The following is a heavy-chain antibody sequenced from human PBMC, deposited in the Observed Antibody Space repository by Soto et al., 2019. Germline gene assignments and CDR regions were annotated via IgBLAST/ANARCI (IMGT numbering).Heavy chain of an antibody. CDR1: VGSISSSSYY. CDR2: IYYSGST. V-gene: IGHV4-39*01. J-gene: IGHJ6*02. Sequence: SETLSLTCTVSVGSISSSSYYWFWIRHPPGKGLEWIGSIYYSGSTYYNPSLKSRVTISVDTSKNQFSLKLSSVTAADTAVYYCASSGYSYGPADYYYGMDVWGQGTTVTVSS. D-gene: IGHD5-18*01. CDR3: ASSGYSYGPADYYYGMDV.